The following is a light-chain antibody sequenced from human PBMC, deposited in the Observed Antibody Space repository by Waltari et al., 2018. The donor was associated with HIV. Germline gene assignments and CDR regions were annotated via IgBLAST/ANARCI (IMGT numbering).Light chain of an antibody. CDR3: SSYANTNSVI. V-gene: IGLV2-14*03. J-gene: IGLJ2*01. CDR2: EVT. CDR1: TSAVGSYHF. Sequence: QSALTQPASVSGSPGQSITISCSGTTSAVGSYHFVSWYQKHPGKAPKLMIHEVTNRASGASTRFSGSKSGKTAYLTISGLQTEDEADYYCSSYANTNSVIFGGGTKLTVL.